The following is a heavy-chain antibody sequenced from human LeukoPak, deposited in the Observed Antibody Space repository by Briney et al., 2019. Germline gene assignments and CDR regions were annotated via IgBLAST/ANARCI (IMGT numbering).Heavy chain of an antibody. J-gene: IGHJ4*02. CDR3: AREGIVGATTAY. CDR1: GFTFSSYS. CDR2: FSTTTSTI. D-gene: IGHD1-26*01. V-gene: IGHV3-48*04. Sequence: GGSLRLSCAASGFTFSSYSMNWVRQAPGKGLEWVSYFSTTTSTIYYADSVKGRFTVSRDNAKNSLYLQMNSLRAEDTAVYYCAREGIVGATTAYWGQGTLVTVSS.